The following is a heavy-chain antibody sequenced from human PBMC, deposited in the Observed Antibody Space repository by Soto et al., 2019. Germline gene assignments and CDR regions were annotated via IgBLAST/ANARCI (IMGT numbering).Heavy chain of an antibody. D-gene: IGHD1-1*01. CDR1: GYTFTSYG. J-gene: IGHJ4*02. Sequence: ASVKVSCKASGYTFTSYGISWVRQAPGRGLEWMVRISAYNGNTIYAQKFQDRVTMTTDTSTSTAYMELWGLRSDDTAMYYCARTGDNYYYFDCWGQGTPVTAPQ. V-gene: IGHV1-18*01. CDR3: ARTGDNYYYFDC. CDR2: ISAYNGNT.